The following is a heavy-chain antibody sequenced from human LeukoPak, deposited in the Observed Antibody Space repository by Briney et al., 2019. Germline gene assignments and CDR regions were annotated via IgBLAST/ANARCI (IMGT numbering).Heavy chain of an antibody. CDR1: GGSFSGYY. CDR3: ARGQSQNYYDSSGYPDY. J-gene: IGHJ4*02. D-gene: IGHD3-22*01. CDR2: INHSGST. V-gene: IGHV4-34*01. Sequence: SETLSLTGAVDGGSFSGYYWSWIRQPPGKGPEWIGEINHSGSTNYHPSLKSRVTISVDTSRNQFSLKLSSVTAADTAVYYCARGQSQNYYDSSGYPDYWGQGTLVTVSS.